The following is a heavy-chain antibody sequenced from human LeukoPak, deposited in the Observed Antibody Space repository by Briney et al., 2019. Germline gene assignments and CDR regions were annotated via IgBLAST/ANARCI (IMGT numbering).Heavy chain of an antibody. D-gene: IGHD6-13*01. CDR2: IYYSGST. V-gene: IGHV4-59*01. CDR1: GGSISSYY. J-gene: IGHJ4*02. CDR3: AREYSSSVDY. Sequence: PSETLSLTCTVSGGSISSYYWSWNRQPPGKGLEWIGYIYYSGSTNYNPSLKSRVTISVDTSKNQFSLKLSSVTAADTAVYYCAREYSSSVDYWGQGTLVTVSS.